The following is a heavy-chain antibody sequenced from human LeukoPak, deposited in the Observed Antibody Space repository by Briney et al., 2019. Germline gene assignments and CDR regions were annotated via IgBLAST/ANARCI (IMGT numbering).Heavy chain of an antibody. V-gene: IGHV1-18*01. Sequence: ASVKVSCKASGYTFTSYGISWVRQAPGQGLEWMGWISAYNGNTNYAQKLQGRVTMTTDTSTSTAYMELRSLRSDDTAVYYCARDKTKYYDFWSGYYFFDYWGQGTLVTVSS. CDR3: ARDKTKYYDFWSGYYFFDY. CDR1: GYTFTSYG. J-gene: IGHJ4*02. CDR2: ISAYNGNT. D-gene: IGHD3-3*01.